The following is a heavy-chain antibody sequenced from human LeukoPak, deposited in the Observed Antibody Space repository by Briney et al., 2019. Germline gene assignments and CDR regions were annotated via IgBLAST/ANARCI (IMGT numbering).Heavy chain of an antibody. CDR2: IYHTGAT. D-gene: IGHD6-19*01. Sequence: PSETLSLTCTVSSGSIGGDYWTWIRQPPGKGLQYIGYIYHTGATNYNPSLKSRVTMSVDTSKNQFSLKLNSVTAADTAVYFCAKYGKSGWSIDNWGQGTLVTVSS. V-gene: IGHV4-59*08. CDR1: SGSIGGDY. CDR3: AKYGKSGWSIDN. J-gene: IGHJ4*02.